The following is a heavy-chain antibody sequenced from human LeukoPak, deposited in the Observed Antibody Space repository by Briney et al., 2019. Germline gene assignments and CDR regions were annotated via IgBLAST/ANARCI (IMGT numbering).Heavy chain of an antibody. J-gene: IGHJ4*02. CDR1: GSTFSNHW. Sequence: GGSLRLSCAASGSTFSNHWMHWVRQAPGKGLIWVSRINKDGSTTDYADSVKGRFTISRDNAKNTLFLQMSSLRAEDTALYYCAREVAATGRYFEYWGQGTLVTVSS. CDR2: INKDGSTT. D-gene: IGHD5-12*01. V-gene: IGHV3-74*01. CDR3: AREVAATGRYFEY.